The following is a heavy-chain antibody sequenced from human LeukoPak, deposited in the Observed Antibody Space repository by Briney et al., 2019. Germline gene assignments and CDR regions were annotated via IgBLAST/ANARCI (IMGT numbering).Heavy chain of an antibody. CDR2: IDYSGRT. Sequence: GSLRLSCAASGFTFSDYYMSWIRQAPGKGPEWIASIDYSGRTFYNPSLRSRVTISVDTSNNDFSLSLTSVTAADTAVYYCATEFYDFLSGESWFDPWGQGALVTVS. CDR1: GFTFSDYY. D-gene: IGHD3-9*01. V-gene: IGHV4-38-2*01. J-gene: IGHJ5*02. CDR3: ATEFYDFLSGESWFDP.